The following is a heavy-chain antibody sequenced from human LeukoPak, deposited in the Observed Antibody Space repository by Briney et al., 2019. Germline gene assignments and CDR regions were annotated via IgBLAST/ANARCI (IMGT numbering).Heavy chain of an antibody. CDR2: INHSGST. D-gene: IGHD6-13*01. V-gene: IGHV4-34*01. J-gene: IGHJ4*02. CDR1: GGSFSGYY. CDR3: ARAHCPAAGRTKGYYFDY. Sequence: PSETLSLTCAVYGGSFSGYYWSWIRQPPGKGLEWIGEINHSGSTNYNPSLKSRVTISVDTSKNQFSPKLSSVTAADTAVYYCARAHCPAAGRTKGYYFDYWGQGTLVTVSS.